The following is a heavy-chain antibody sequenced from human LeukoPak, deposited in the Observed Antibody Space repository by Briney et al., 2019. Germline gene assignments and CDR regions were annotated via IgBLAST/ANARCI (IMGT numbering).Heavy chain of an antibody. CDR2: ISSSSSYT. CDR1: GFTFSDYY. Sequence: GGSLRLSCAASGFTFSDYYMSWIRQAPGKGLEWVSYISSSSSYTNYADSVKGRFTSSRDNSKNTLYLQMNSLRAEDTAVYYCARSHSGYNAYFDYWGQGTLVTVSS. J-gene: IGHJ4*02. V-gene: IGHV3-11*03. D-gene: IGHD5-12*01. CDR3: ARSHSGYNAYFDY.